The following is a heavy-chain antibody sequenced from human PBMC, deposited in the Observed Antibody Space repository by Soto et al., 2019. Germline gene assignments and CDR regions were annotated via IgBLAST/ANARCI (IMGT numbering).Heavy chain of an antibody. CDR1: GFTFSDYA. CDR3: AQLLRPRLQFFDF. V-gene: IGHV3-23*01. CDR2: ISSSGDHT. Sequence: EVQLLESGGGLVQPGGSLRLSCAASGFTFSDYAMSWVRQAPGKGLDWVSAISSSGDHTFYADSVKGRFTISRDNSKNTLYLQVNSLRAEHTAVYYCAQLLRPRLQFFDFWGQGTLVTVSS. J-gene: IGHJ4*02. D-gene: IGHD4-4*01.